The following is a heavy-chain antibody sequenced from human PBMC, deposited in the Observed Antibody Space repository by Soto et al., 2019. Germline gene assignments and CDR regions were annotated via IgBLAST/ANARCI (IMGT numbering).Heavy chain of an antibody. J-gene: IGHJ4*02. V-gene: IGHV3-64*01. Sequence: EVQLVESGGGLVQPGGSRRLSCEASGFTFSSYAMHCVRQAPGKGLESVSAISSNGGSTYYANSVKGRFTIARDNSKKTLYLQMGSLRAEDMAVYYCARTPYSSGWYYFDYWGQGTLVTVSS. CDR3: ARTPYSSGWYYFDY. CDR1: GFTFSSYA. CDR2: ISSNGGST. D-gene: IGHD6-19*01.